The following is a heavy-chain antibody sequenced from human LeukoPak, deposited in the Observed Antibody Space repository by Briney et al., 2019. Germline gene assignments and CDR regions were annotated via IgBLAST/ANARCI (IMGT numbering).Heavy chain of an antibody. CDR2: ISYDGSNK. CDR3: AKEGLGSSWSPNYFDY. J-gene: IGHJ4*02. D-gene: IGHD6-13*01. V-gene: IGHV3-30*18. CDR1: GFTLSAYA. Sequence: GGSLRLSCAASGFTLSAYAMHWVRQAPGKGLEWVAVISYDGSNKYYADFVKGRFTISRDSSKNTLYLQVNSLRAEDTAVYYCAKEGLGSSWSPNYFDYWGQGTLVTVSS.